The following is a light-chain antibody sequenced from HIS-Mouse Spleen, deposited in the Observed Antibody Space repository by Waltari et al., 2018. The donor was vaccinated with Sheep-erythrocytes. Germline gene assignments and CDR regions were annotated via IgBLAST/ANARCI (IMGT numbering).Light chain of an antibody. J-gene: IGLJ3*02. CDR1: RANIGYNY. V-gene: IGLV1-51*01. CDR3: GTWDSSLSVWV. Sequence: QSVLTQPPPVSAAPGQKVTISCSASRANIGYNYVSWYPQRPGTAPKLLTYDNNKRPSGIPDRFSGSKSGTSATLGITGLQTGDEADYYCGTWDSSLSVWVFGGGTKLTVL. CDR2: DNN.